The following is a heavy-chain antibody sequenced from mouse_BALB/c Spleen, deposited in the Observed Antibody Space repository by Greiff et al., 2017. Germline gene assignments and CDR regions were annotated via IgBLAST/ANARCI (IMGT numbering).Heavy chain of an antibody. V-gene: IGHV5-6-5*01. CDR3: ARDLYGNYAMDY. J-gene: IGHJ4*01. D-gene: IGHD2-1*01. CDR1: GFTFSSYA. CDR2: ISSGGST. Sequence: EVQVVESGGGLVKPGGSLKLSCAASGFTFSSYAMSWVRQTPEKRLEWVASISSGGSTYYPDSVKGRFTISRDNARNILYLQMSSLRSEDTAMYYCARDLYGNYAMDYWGQGTSVTVSS.